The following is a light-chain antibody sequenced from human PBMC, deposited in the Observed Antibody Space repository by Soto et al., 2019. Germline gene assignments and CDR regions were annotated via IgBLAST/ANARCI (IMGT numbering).Light chain of an antibody. CDR3: QQYNNWTLT. CDR1: QSVSSN. CDR2: GAS. J-gene: IGKJ4*01. Sequence: EIVMTQSPGTLSVSPGERATLSCRASQSVSSNLAWYQQKPGQAPRLLIYGASTRDTGIPARFSGSGSGTEFTLTISSLQSEDFAVYYCQQYNNWTLTFGGGTKVEIK. V-gene: IGKV3-15*01.